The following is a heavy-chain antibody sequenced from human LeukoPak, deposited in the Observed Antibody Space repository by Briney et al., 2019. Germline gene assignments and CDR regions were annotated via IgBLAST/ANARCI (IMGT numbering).Heavy chain of an antibody. D-gene: IGHD6-13*01. CDR1: GGSFSGYY. V-gene: IGHV4-59*01. Sequence: SETLSLTCAVYGGSFSGYYWSWIRQPPGKGLEWIGYIYYSGSTNYNPSLKSRVTISVDTSKNQFSLKLSSVTAADTAVYYCARISYSSSWYGFNWFDPWGQGTLVTVSS. J-gene: IGHJ5*02. CDR2: IYYSGST. CDR3: ARISYSSSWYGFNWFDP.